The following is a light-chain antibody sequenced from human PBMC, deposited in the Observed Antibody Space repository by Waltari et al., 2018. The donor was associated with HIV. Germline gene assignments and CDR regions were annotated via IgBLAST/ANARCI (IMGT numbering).Light chain of an antibody. V-gene: IGLV1-40*01. CDR1: SSTTRAPSD. J-gene: IGLJ3*02. CDR3: QSFDSSLGGWV. CDR2: GNS. Sequence: QSVLTQPPSVSGAPGQRVTIPCTGSSSTTRAPSDVHWYQQFPGTAPKLLIYGNSNRPSGVPDRFSGSRSGTSSSLAISGLQAEDEAHYYCQSFDSSLGGWVFGGGTKLTVL.